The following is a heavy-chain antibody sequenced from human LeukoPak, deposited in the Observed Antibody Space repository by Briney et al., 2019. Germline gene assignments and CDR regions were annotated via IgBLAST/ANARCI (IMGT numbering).Heavy chain of an antibody. CDR2: ISNSGTT. CDR1: GGSFSDYD. Sequence: SETLSLTCAVYGGSFSDYDWSWIRQPPGKGLEWIGEISNSGTTNCYASLKRRMSMSLDTTRSQFLLMQMSVTAADTALYYSARYVPLRTGTTRASFDYWGLGTLVTVSS. J-gene: IGHJ4*02. D-gene: IGHD1-1*01. CDR3: ARYVPLRTGTTRASFDY. V-gene: IGHV4-34*10.